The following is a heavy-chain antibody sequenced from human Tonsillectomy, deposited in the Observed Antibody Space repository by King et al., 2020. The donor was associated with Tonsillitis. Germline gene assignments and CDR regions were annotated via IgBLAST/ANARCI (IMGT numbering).Heavy chain of an antibody. J-gene: IGHJ4*02. Sequence: VQLVESGGGLVQPGGSLKLSCAASGFTFSGSTLHWVRQASGKGLEWVSRIRSKANSYATAYAASVKGRFTISRDDSKNTAYLQMNSLKTEDTAVYYCTRQQMGSGCAIDYWGQGTLVTVSS. CDR1: GFTFSGST. CDR2: IRSKANSYAT. CDR3: TRQQMGSGCAIDY. V-gene: IGHV3-73*02. D-gene: IGHD6-19*01.